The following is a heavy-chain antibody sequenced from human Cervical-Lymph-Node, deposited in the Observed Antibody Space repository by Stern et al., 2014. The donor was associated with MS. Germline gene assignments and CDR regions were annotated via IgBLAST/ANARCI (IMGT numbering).Heavy chain of an antibody. CDR1: GFTFSRYS. D-gene: IGHD4-11*01. V-gene: IGHV3-21*01. J-gene: IGHJ5*01. CDR3: ARGTMTTVINWFES. CDR2: ISSSGKSI. Sequence: EVQLEESGGGLVKPGGSLRLSCAASGFTFSRYSMNWVRQAPGKGLEWVSSISSSGKSIYYVDSMKGRFTVSRDNAKSSLYLQMNSLRVEDTAVYYCARGTMTTVINWFESWGQGTLVTVSS.